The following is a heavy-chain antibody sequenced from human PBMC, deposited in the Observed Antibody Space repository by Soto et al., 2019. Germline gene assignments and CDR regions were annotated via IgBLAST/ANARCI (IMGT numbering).Heavy chain of an antibody. Sequence: QVQLVESGGGVVQPGRSLRVSCAASGFTFSSYGMHWVRQAPGKGLEWVAVIWYDGTNIHYADYVRGRFTISRDNSKNTLYLQMNSLRVEDTAVYYCARKVLLGNWFDPWGQGTLVTVSS. V-gene: IGHV3-33*01. J-gene: IGHJ5*02. CDR1: GFTFSSYG. CDR3: ARKVLLGNWFDP. CDR2: IWYDGTNI. D-gene: IGHD3-10*01.